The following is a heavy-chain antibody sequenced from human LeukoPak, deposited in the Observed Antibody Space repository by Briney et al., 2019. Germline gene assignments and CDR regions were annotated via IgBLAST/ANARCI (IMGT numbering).Heavy chain of an antibody. D-gene: IGHD3-10*01. Sequence: SETLSLTCAVSGGSINSGAYSWSWIRQPPGKGLEWIGCISYSGNTYYNPSLKSRVTISVGTSKNQFSLKLSSVTAADTAVYYCARTTMVRGTYYMDVWGKGTTVTISS. J-gene: IGHJ6*03. CDR2: ISYSGNT. CDR1: GGSINSGAYS. CDR3: ARTTMVRGTYYMDV. V-gene: IGHV4-30-4*07.